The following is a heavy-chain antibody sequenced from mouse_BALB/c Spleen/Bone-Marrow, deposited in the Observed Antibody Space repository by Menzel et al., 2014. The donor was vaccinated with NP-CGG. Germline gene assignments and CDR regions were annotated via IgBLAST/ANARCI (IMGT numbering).Heavy chain of an antibody. V-gene: IGHV14-3*02. J-gene: IGHJ3*01. D-gene: IGHD1-1*01. CDR1: GFNIKDTY. CDR3: ASYYCGSSLFAY. Sequence: EVKLVESGAELVKPGASVKLSCTASGFNIKDTYMHWVKQRPEQGLEWIGRIDPANGNTKYDPKFQGKATIPADTSSNTAYLQLSSLTSEDTAVYYCASYYCGSSLFAYWGQGTLGTVSA. CDR2: IDPANGNT.